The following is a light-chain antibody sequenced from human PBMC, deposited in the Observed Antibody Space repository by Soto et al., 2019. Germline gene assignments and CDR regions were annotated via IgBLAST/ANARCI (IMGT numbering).Light chain of an antibody. V-gene: IGKV3-15*01. CDR3: QQYGDWPPET. CDR2: GAS. J-gene: IGKJ2*01. CDR1: QSVSRN. Sequence: EVVLTQSQATLSLSPGDRATLSCRASQSVSRNLAWYQQKPGQAHRLLIYGASTRATGVPARFSCSGSATEVTLSISSLQSEDVAVYYCQQYGDWPPETFGQGTKLEI.